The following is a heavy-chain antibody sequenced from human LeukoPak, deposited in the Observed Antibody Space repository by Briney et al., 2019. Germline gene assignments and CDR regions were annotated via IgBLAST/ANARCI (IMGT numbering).Heavy chain of an antibody. D-gene: IGHD3-22*01. CDR1: GFTFRNYW. CDR2: INQDGSEI. CDR3: ATDQGSMIVDRTTNWFFDL. Sequence: GGSLRLSCAVSGFTFRNYWMSWVRQAPGKGLEWLANINQDGSEIYYVDSVKGRFTISRDNGKNSLYLQINSLRADDTAVYYCATDQGSMIVDRTTNWFFDLWGRGTLVTVSS. V-gene: IGHV3-7*01. J-gene: IGHJ2*01.